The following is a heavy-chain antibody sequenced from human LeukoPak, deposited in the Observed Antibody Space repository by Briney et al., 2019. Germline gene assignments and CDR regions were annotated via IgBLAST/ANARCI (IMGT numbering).Heavy chain of an antibody. V-gene: IGHV4-39*01. D-gene: IGHD3-22*01. J-gene: IGHJ4*02. CDR3: ARPYYYDSSGYFRL. Sequence: SETLSLTCTVSGGSISSSSYYWGWIRQPPGKGLEWIGSIYYSGSTYYNPSLKSRVTISVDTSKNQFSLKLSSVTAADTAVYYCARPYYYDSSGYFRLWGQGTLVTVSS. CDR2: IYYSGST. CDR1: GGSISSSSYY.